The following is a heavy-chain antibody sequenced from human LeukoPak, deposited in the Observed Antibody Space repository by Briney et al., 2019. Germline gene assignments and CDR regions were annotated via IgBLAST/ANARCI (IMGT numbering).Heavy chain of an antibody. CDR1: GFTFDDYA. V-gene: IGHV3-23*01. J-gene: IGHJ4*02. Sequence: GGSLRLSCAASGFTFDDYAMSWVRQAPGKGLEWVSAISGSGGSTYYADSVKGRFTISRDNSKNTLYLQMNSLRAEDTAVYYCAKSTPEAGYFDYWGQGTLVTVSS. D-gene: IGHD6-25*01. CDR2: ISGSGGST. CDR3: AKSTPEAGYFDY.